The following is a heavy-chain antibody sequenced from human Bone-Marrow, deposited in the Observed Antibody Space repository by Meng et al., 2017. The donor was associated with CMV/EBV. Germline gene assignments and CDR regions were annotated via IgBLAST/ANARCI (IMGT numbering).Heavy chain of an antibody. CDR1: GYTFTSYY. Sequence: ASVKVSCKASGYTFTSYYMHWVRQAPGQGLEWMGIINPSGGSTSYAQKFQGRVTMTRDTSTSTVYMELSSLRSEDTAVYYCARSNYELVVPAAIHPGGGYYYGMDVWGQGNTVTVSS. J-gene: IGHJ6*02. V-gene: IGHV1-46*01. CDR2: INPSGGST. D-gene: IGHD2-2*02. CDR3: ARSNYELVVPAAIHPGGGYYYGMDV.